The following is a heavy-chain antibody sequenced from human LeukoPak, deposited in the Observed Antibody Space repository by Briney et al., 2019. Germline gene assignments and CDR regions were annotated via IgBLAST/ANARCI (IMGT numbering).Heavy chain of an antibody. CDR2: IYQSGST. J-gene: IGHJ4*02. Sequence: SETLSLTCTVSGGSIRSTNYYWSWIRQDPAKGLEWIGYIYQSGSTYYNPSLKSRVTISLDTSKNQFSLKLRSVTAADTAVYYCTRANYYDSTGYLPVVYPSDYWGQGTLVTVSS. CDR1: GGSIRSTNYY. V-gene: IGHV4-31*03. D-gene: IGHD3-22*01. CDR3: TRANYYDSTGYLPVVYPSDY.